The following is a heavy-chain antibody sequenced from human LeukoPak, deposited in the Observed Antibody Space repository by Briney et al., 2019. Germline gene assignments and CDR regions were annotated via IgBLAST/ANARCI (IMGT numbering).Heavy chain of an antibody. CDR1: GGSFSGYY. D-gene: IGHD3-3*01. CDR3: ATKYDFWSGYDY. Sequence: PSETLSLTCAVYGGSFSGYYWSWIRQPPGKWQERIGEINHSGSTNYNPSLKSRVTISVDTSKNQFSLKLSSVTAADTAVYYCATKYDFWSGYDYWGQGTLVTVSS. CDR2: INHSGST. V-gene: IGHV4-34*01. J-gene: IGHJ4*02.